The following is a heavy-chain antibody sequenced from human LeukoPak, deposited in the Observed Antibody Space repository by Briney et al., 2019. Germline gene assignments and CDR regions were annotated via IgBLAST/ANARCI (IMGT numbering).Heavy chain of an antibody. V-gene: IGHV3-21*01. D-gene: IGHD3-22*01. Sequence: PGGSLRLSCAASGFTFSSYSMNWVRQAPGKGLEWVSSISSSSSYIYYADSVKGRFTISRDNAKNSLYLQMGRLRAEDTAVYYCVREANYYDSTGYPTKVHDFWGQGTLVTVSS. CDR3: VREANYYDSTGYPTKVHDF. CDR1: GFTFSSYS. CDR2: ISSSSSYI. J-gene: IGHJ4*02.